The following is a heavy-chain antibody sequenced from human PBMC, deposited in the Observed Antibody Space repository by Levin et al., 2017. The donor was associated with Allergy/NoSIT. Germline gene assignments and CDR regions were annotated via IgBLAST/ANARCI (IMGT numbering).Heavy chain of an antibody. D-gene: IGHD6-13*01. V-gene: IGHV4-34*01. Sequence: SETLSLTCAVYGGSFSGYYWSWIRQPPGKGLEWIGEINHSGSTNYNPSLKSRVTISVDTSKNQFSLKLSSVTAADTAVYYCARGAAFAPRYSSSARQFGGGDYYDYGMDVWGQGTTVTVSS. CDR1: GGSFSGYY. CDR3: ARGAAFAPRYSSSARQFGGGDYYDYGMDV. CDR2: INHSGST. J-gene: IGHJ6*02.